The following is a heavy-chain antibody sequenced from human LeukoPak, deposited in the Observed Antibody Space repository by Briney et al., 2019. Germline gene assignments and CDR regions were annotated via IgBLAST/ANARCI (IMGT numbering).Heavy chain of an antibody. V-gene: IGHV3-33*01. CDR3: ARDDPYYGMDV. Sequence: GGSLRLSCAASGFTFSSYGMHWVRQAPGKGLEWVAVIWYDGSNKYYADSVKGRFTISRDNSENTLYLQMNSLRAEDTAVYYCARDDPYYGMDVWGQGTTVTVPS. CDR1: GFTFSSYG. CDR2: IWYDGSNK. J-gene: IGHJ6*02.